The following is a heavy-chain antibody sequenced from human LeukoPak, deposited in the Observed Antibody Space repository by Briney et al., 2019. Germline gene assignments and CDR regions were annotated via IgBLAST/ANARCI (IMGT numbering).Heavy chain of an antibody. V-gene: IGHV3-23*01. CDR1: GFTFSRYG. CDR2: ISATGGSA. D-gene: IGHD6-19*01. Sequence: HSGGSLRLSCAASGFTFSRYGMSWVRQARGKGLEWVSAISATGGSAYNADSVKGRFTISRDNSKNTLYLEMNSLRAEDTAVYYCAKYSSGWYVYYYMDVWGKGTTVTVSS. J-gene: IGHJ6*03. CDR3: AKYSSGWYVYYYMDV.